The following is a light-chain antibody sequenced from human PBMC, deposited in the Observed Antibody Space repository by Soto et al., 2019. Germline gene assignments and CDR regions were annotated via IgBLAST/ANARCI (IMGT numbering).Light chain of an antibody. CDR1: QSVSTF. J-gene: IGKJ1*01. CDR3: QQYNNWRT. Sequence: EIVLTHSPATLSLSPGERAILSCRASQSVSTFLAWFQQKPGQPPRLLLYNASNRTTGIPARFSGSGSGTDFTLTISSLEPEDFVLYYCQQYNNWRTFGQGTKVDIK. V-gene: IGKV3-11*01. CDR2: NAS.